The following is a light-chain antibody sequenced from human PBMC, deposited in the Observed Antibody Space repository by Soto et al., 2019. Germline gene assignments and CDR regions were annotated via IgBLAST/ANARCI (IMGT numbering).Light chain of an antibody. CDR1: SSNIGAAYD. CDR3: QAYDSSLSGWV. CDR2: GNN. V-gene: IGLV1-40*01. Sequence: QPALTQPPSVSGAPGQKVTISCTRSSSNIGAAYDVHWYQHLPGTAPKLLIYGNNNRPSGVPDRFSGSKSGTSASLAITGLQAEDEADYYCQAYDSSLSGWVFGGGTTVPVL. J-gene: IGLJ3*02.